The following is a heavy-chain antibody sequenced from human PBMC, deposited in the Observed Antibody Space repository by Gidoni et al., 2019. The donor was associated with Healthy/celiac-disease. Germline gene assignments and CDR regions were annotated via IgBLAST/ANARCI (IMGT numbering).Heavy chain of an antibody. V-gene: IGHV3-7*03. CDR2: IKQDGSEK. J-gene: IGHJ6*02. D-gene: IGHD6-19*01. CDR1: GFTFSSHW. Sequence: EVQLVESGGGLVQPGGSLRLSCAASGFTFSSHWMSWVRQAGKGLEWVANIKQDGSEKYYVDSVKGRFTISRDNAKNSLYLQMNSLRAEDTAVYYCAREDSSGWPYYYYYYGMDVWGQGTTVTVSS. CDR3: AREDSSGWPYYYYYYGMDV.